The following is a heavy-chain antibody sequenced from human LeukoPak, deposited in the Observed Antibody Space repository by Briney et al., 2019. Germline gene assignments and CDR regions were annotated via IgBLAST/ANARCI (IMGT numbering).Heavy chain of an antibody. CDR3: ARVGKDGISHFLDV. D-gene: IGHD5-24*01. CDR1: GFTFSNYW. CDR2: INYDGSAK. V-gene: IGHV3-7*01. J-gene: IGHJ6*04. Sequence: PGGPLRLSCAASGFTFSNYWMQWVRQAPGKGLEWVANINYDGSAKYYVDSVKGRFTISRDNAKNSLFLQMNSLRGDDTAVYYCARVGKDGISHFLDVWGKGTTVTVSS.